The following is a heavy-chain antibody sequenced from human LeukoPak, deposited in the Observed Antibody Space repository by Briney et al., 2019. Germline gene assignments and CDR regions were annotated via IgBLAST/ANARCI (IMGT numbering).Heavy chain of an antibody. D-gene: IGHD3-22*01. J-gene: IGHJ4*02. CDR1: GFTFSSYA. V-gene: IGHV3-23*01. CDR3: ARVLDYYDSSGPIDY. CDR2: ISGSGGST. Sequence: RGSLRLSCAASGFTFSSYAMSWVRQAPGKGLEWVSAISGSGGSTYYADSVKGRFTISRDNSKNTLYLQMNSLRAEDTAVYYCARVLDYYDSSGPIDYWGQGTLVTVSS.